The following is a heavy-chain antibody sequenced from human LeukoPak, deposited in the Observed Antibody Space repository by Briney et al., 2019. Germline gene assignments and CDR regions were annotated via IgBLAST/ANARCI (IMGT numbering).Heavy chain of an antibody. CDR3: ACGYYYDSSGPPDCFHC. Sequence: GGSLRLSCAASGFTFSSYWMSWVRQAPGKGLEWVANIKQDGSEKNYVDSVKGRFTISRDNAKNSLYLQLNGLRAEDTAVYYWACGYYYDSSGPPDCFHCWGQGTLVTVSS. V-gene: IGHV3-7*01. J-gene: IGHJ4*02. D-gene: IGHD3-22*01. CDR2: IKQDGSEK. CDR1: GFTFSSYW.